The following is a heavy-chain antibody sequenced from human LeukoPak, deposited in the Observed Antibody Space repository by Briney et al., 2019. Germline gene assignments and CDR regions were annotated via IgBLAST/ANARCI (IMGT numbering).Heavy chain of an antibody. Sequence: SETLSLTCTVSGGSISSYYWSWLRQPPGKGLGWIGYIYYSGCTNYNASLKSRVTISEDTSKNQFSLKLSSVTAADTAGYYCARGSMVNYFDSSGYYNYWGQGALDTVSS. V-gene: IGHV4-59*01. CDR1: GGSISSYY. CDR3: ARGSMVNYFDSSGYYNY. D-gene: IGHD3-22*01. CDR2: IYYSGCT. J-gene: IGHJ4*02.